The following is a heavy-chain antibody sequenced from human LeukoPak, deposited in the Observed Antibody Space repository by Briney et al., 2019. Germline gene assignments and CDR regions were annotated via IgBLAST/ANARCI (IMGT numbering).Heavy chain of an antibody. V-gene: IGHV1-18*01. D-gene: IGHD4-11*01. J-gene: IGHJ1*01. CDR3: ARDKAVTTELTQYFHH. Sequence: GSVKVSCKASGYTFTNYGVSWVRQAPGQGLEWMGWISGYNGYTNYAQKFQFRVTMTTDTSTSTAYMELRSLTSDDTAVYYCARDKAVTTELTQYFHHWGQGTLVTVSS. CDR2: ISGYNGYT. CDR1: GYTFTNYG.